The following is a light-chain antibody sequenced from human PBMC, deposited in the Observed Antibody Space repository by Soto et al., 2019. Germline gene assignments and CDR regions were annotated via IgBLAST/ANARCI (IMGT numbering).Light chain of an antibody. CDR3: QQYGSSGT. J-gene: IGKJ1*01. Sequence: ILLTQSPGPLSLSPGERATLSCGASQSVSNNYLAWYKQKPCQAPRLLIYGASNRATGIPDRFSGSGSGTDFTLTISRMEPEDFAVYDCQQYGSSGTFGQGTQVDIK. CDR2: GAS. CDR1: QSVSNNY. V-gene: IGKV3-20*01.